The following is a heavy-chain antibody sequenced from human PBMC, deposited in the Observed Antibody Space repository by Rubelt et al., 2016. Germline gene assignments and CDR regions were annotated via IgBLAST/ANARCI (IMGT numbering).Heavy chain of an antibody. J-gene: IGHJ4*02. D-gene: IGHD3-16*01. V-gene: IGHV3-74*01. Sequence: EVQLVESGGGLVQPGGSLRLSCAASGFTFSTYWMYWVRQAPGKGLEWVSRIYDDGSVTNYGDSVKGRFTISGDDPKSTLVLRRNSLRPEDTAIYFCVREFSWERDYWGQGALVTVSS. CDR1: GFTFSTYW. CDR3: VREFSWERDY. CDR2: IYDDGSVT.